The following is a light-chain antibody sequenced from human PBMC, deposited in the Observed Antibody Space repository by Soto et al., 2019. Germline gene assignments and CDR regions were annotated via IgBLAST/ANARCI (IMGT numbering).Light chain of an antibody. J-gene: IGKJ4*01. V-gene: IGKV1-39*01. CDR2: TAS. CDR1: QSISYF. CDR3: QQGYRTPLS. Sequence: DIQMTQSPSSLSASVGDRVTITCRASQSISYFLNWYQQKPGKAPTLLIYTASNLQDGVPSRFSGSGSGTDFTLTISSLEPEDFAIYYCQQGYRTPLSFGGGTKVE.